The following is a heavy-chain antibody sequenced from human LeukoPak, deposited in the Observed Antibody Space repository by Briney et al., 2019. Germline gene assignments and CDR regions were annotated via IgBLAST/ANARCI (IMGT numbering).Heavy chain of an antibody. V-gene: IGHV3-23*01. J-gene: IGHJ4*02. D-gene: IGHD2-15*01. Sequence: GGSLTLSCAASGFTFSSYAMTWVRQAPGKGLEWVSTISGGGGNTYYADSVRGRFTISRDNAKNSLYLQMNSLRAEDTAVYYCARDHVVAANDYWGQGTLVTVSS. CDR1: GFTFSSYA. CDR2: ISGGGGNT. CDR3: ARDHVVAANDY.